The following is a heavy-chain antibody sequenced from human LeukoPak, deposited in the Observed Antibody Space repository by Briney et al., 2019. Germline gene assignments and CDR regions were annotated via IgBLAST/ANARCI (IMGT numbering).Heavy chain of an antibody. V-gene: IGHV4-59*01. Sequence: RTETHSLTCTVSGGSISSYYWSWIRQPPGKGLEWIGYIYYSGSTNYNPSLKSRVTISADTSKNQFSLKLSSVTAADTAVYYCARVGYYYGSGSPVGWFDLWGQGPLVTVSS. CDR3: ARVGYYYGSGSPVGWFDL. J-gene: IGHJ5*02. D-gene: IGHD3-10*01. CDR2: IYYSGST. CDR1: GGSISSYY.